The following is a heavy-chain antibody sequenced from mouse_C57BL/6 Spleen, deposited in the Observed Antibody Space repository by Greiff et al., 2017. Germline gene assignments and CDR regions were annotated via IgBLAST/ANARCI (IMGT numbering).Heavy chain of an antibody. V-gene: IGHV5-9*01. J-gene: IGHJ2*01. D-gene: IGHD2-12*01. CDR2: FSGGGGNT. CDR1: GFTFSSHT. Sequence: DVMLVESGGGLVTPGGSLKLFCAASGFTFSSHTMSWVRQTPEKSLEWVATFSGGGGNTYYPDSVKGRFTIARDNAKNTLHLQMSSLRSEDTALYYCARYEDYFDYWGQGTTLTVSS. CDR3: ARYEDYFDY.